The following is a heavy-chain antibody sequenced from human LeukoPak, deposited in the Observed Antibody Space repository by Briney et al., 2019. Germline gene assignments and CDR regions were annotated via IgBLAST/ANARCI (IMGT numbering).Heavy chain of an antibody. Sequence: ASVKVSCKASGYTFTSYYMHWVRQAPGQGLEWMGIINPIGGSTSYAQKFQGRVTMTRDTSTTTVYMELSSLRAEDTAVYYCASYDYGGNGAPGYWGQGTLVTVSS. CDR1: GYTFTSYY. D-gene: IGHD4-23*01. CDR2: INPIGGST. CDR3: ASYDYGGNGAPGY. V-gene: IGHV1-46*01. J-gene: IGHJ4*02.